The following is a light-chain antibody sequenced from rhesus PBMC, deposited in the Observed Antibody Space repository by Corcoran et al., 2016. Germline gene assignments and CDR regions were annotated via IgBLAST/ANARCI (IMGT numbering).Light chain of an antibody. Sequence: DIQMTQSPSALSASVGDRVTISCRASQNIYSNLAWYQQKPGKAPKLLIYAASSLQTGIPSRFSGSGSGTDFTLPISSLQPEDSAAYYCQHYYDNPLTVGGGTKVELK. V-gene: IGKV1S12*01. CDR3: QHYYDNPLT. J-gene: IGKJ4*01. CDR2: AAS. CDR1: QNIYSN.